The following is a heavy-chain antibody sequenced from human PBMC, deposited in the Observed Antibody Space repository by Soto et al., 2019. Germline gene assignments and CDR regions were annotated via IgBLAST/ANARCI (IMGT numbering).Heavy chain of an antibody. V-gene: IGHV3-7*02. Sequence: GGSLRLSCAAAGFSVSTSHISWVRQAPGKGLEWVANIKPDGSEKYYVDSVKGRFTISRDNAENSLSLQMNSLRAEDTAVYYCARNDLWGQGTLVTVSS. CDR1: GFSVSTSH. CDR2: IKPDGSEK. CDR3: ARNDL. J-gene: IGHJ5*02.